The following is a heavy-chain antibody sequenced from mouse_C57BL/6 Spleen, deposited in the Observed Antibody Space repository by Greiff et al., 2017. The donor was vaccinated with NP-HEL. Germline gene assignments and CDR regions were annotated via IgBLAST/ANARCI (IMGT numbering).Heavy chain of an antibody. V-gene: IGHV1-59*01. CDR3: ARSPYDYWFAY. Sequence: QLQQPGAELVRPGTSVKLSCKASGYTFTSYWMHWVKQRPGQGLEWIGVIDPSDSYTNYNQKFKGKATLTVDTSSSTAYMQLSSLTSEDSAVYYCARSPYDYWFAYWGQGTLVTVSA. CDR2: IDPSDSYT. D-gene: IGHD2-4*01. J-gene: IGHJ3*01. CDR1: GYTFTSYW.